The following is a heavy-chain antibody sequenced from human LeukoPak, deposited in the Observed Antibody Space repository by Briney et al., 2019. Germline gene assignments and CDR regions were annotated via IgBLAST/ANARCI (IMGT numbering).Heavy chain of an antibody. CDR1: GGSFSGYY. CDR3: ARGDPAFDY. CDR2: INHSGST. Sequence: PSESLSLTCAVYGGSFSGYYWSWIRQPPGKGLEWIGEINHSGSTNYNPSLKSRVTISVDTSKNQFSLKLSSVTAADTAVYYCARGDPAFDYWGQGTLVTVSS. V-gene: IGHV4-34*01. J-gene: IGHJ4*02.